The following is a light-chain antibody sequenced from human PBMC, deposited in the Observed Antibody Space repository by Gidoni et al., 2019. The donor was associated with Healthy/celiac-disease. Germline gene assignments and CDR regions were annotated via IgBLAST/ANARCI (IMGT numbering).Light chain of an antibody. Sequence: EIVLTQSPGTLSLSPGERSTLSCRARQSVRSSYLAWYQHKPGQAPRLLIYGASSSATGIPDRFSGSGSVTDFTLTISRLEPEDFAVYYCQQYGSSPLTFGGGTKVEIK. CDR1: QSVRSSY. CDR2: GAS. V-gene: IGKV3-20*01. J-gene: IGKJ4*01. CDR3: QQYGSSPLT.